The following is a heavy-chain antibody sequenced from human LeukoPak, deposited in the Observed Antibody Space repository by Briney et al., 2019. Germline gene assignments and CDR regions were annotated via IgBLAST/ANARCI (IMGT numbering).Heavy chain of an antibody. D-gene: IGHD2-15*01. CDR2: IYYSGNT. CDR3: AKGGGWTLDS. J-gene: IGHJ4*02. Sequence: PSETLSLTCTVSGGSFSSSTYYWGWIRQPPGKGLEWIGCIYYSGNTYYNPSLKRRVTISVDSSKNQFSLNLNSMTAADTAIYYCAKGGGWTLDSWGQGTLVTVSS. CDR1: GGSFSSSTYY. V-gene: IGHV4-39*01.